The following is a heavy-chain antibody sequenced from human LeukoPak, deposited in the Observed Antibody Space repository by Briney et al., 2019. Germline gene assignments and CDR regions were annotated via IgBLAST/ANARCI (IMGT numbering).Heavy chain of an antibody. CDR2: IYYSGST. Sequence: SETLSLTCTVSGGSISSSSYYWGWIRQPPGKGLEWIGSIYYSGSTYYNPSLKSRVTISVDTSKNQFSLKLSSVTAADTAVYYCAMYYYDSSGPGSGAFDIWGQGTMVTVSS. D-gene: IGHD3-22*01. CDR3: AMYYYDSSGPGSGAFDI. J-gene: IGHJ3*02. V-gene: IGHV4-39*01. CDR1: GGSISSSSYY.